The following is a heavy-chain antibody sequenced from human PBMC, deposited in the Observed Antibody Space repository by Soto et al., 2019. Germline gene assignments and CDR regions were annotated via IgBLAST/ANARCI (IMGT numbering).Heavy chain of an antibody. CDR3: AKQLPYYYDSSGPYGMDV. CDR1: GVTFSSYA. D-gene: IGHD3-22*01. V-gene: IGHV3-23*01. Sequence: XGSLRLSCAASGVTFSSYAMSWVRQAPGKGLEWVSAISGSGGSTYYADSVKGRFTISRDNSKNTLYLQMNSLRAEDTAVYYCAKQLPYYYDSSGPYGMDVWGHGTTVTVSS. J-gene: IGHJ6*02. CDR2: ISGSGGST.